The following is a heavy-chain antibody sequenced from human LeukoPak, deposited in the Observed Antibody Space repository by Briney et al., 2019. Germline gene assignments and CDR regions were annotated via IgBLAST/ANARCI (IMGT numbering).Heavy chain of an antibody. CDR3: ATAAVTMGRGELDPLDAFDI. Sequence: ASVKVSCKVSGYTLTELSMHWVRHAPGKGLEWRGGFDPEDGETIYAQKFQGRVTMTEDTSTDTAYMELSSLRSEDTAVYYCATAAVTMGRGELDPLDAFDIWGQGTMVTVSS. V-gene: IGHV1-24*01. CDR2: FDPEDGET. CDR1: GYTLTELS. J-gene: IGHJ3*02. D-gene: IGHD3-10*01.